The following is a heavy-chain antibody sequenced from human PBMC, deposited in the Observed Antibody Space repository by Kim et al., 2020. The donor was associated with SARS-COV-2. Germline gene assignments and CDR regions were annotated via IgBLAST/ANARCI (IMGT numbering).Heavy chain of an antibody. D-gene: IGHD6-13*01. J-gene: IGHJ3*02. CDR2: P. CDR3: AVLSSSDAFDI. V-gene: IGHV7-4-1*02. Sequence: PTYAQGFTGRFVFSLDTSVSTAYLQISSLTAEDTAVYYCAVLSSSDAFDIWGQGTMVTVSS.